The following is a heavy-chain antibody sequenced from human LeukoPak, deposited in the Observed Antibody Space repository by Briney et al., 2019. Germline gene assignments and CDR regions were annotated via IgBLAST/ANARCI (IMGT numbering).Heavy chain of an antibody. V-gene: IGHV4-39*01. CDR1: GDSVSRSDSY. CDR3: ARRRHYDGSGYLE. Sequence: PSETLSLTCYVSGDSVSRSDSYWDWIRQPPGMGLEWIGTIYYSGRTYYSPSLKSRVTMSVDPSNNQFSLNLRSVTAADTAVYYCARRRHYDGSGYLEWGQGTLLSFSS. D-gene: IGHD3-22*01. J-gene: IGHJ1*01. CDR2: IYYSGRT.